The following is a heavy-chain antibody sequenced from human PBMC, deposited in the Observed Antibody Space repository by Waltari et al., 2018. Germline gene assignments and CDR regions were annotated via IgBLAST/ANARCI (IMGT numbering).Heavy chain of an antibody. CDR3: ARDSSLYCSSTSCYGADY. CDR2: YIPSFGTA. J-gene: IGHJ4*02. CDR1: GGTFSSYA. V-gene: IGHV1-69*01. D-gene: IGHD2-2*01. Sequence: QVQLVQSGAEVKKPGSSVKVSCKASGGTFSSYAISWVGQAPGQGLEWMGGYIPSFGTANYTKKFEGRVKITADESTSTAYMALSSLRSEDTAVYYCARDSSLYCSSTSCYGADYWGQGTLVTVSS.